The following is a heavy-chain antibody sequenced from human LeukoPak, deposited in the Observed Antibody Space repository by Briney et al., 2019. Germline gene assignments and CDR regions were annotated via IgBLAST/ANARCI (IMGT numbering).Heavy chain of an antibody. Sequence: PGGSLRLSCAASGFTVSSNYMSWVRQAPGTGLEWVSVVYSGGSTYYADSVKGRFTISRDNSKNTLYLQMNSLRAEDTAVYYCARDNQNYYDSSGYYGYWGQGTLVTVSS. CDR1: GFTVSSNY. J-gene: IGHJ4*02. V-gene: IGHV3-53*01. CDR2: VYSGGST. CDR3: ARDNQNYYDSSGYYGY. D-gene: IGHD3-22*01.